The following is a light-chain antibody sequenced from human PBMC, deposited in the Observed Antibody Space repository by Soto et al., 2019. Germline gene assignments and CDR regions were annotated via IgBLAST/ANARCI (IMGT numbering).Light chain of an antibody. J-gene: IGKJ4*01. CDR3: QQYHKRPLT. V-gene: IGKV3-15*01. Sequence: EIVMTQSPATLSVSPGERATLSCRASQSVSSNLAWYQQKPGQAPRLLIYGASTRATGIPARFGGSGSGTEFILTISSLQSEDFAVYYCQQYHKRPLTFGGGTKVEI. CDR1: QSVSSN. CDR2: GAS.